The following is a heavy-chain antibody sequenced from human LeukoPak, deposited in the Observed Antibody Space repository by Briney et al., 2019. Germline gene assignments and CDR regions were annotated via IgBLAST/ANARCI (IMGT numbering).Heavy chain of an antibody. J-gene: IGHJ6*04. CDR2: IWYDGSNK. V-gene: IGHV3-33*01. CDR1: GFTFSSYG. D-gene: IGHD3-10*01. CDR3: ASTIAANYYGSGSLYYYYYGMDV. Sequence: PGRSLGLSCAASGFTFSSYGMHWVRQAPGKGLEWVAVIWYDGSNKYYADSVKGRFTISRDNSKNTLYLQMNSLRAEDTAVYYCASTIAANYYGSGSLYYYYYGMDVWGKGTTVTVSS.